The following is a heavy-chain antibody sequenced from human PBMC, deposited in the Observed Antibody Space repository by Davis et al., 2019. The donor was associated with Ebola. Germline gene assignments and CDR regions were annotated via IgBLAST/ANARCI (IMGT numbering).Heavy chain of an antibody. J-gene: IGHJ4*02. CDR1: GFSFNDYT. CDR2: IGGSSIYI. Sequence: GESLKISCAASGFSFNDYTMNWVRQAPGKGLEWVSSIGGSSIYIYYADSVKGRFTISRDNAKNSLYLQMSGLKTEDTAVYYCARDSEEGWELLRYFDYWGQGTLVTVSS. V-gene: IGHV3-21*03. D-gene: IGHD1-26*01. CDR3: ARDSEEGWELLRYFDY.